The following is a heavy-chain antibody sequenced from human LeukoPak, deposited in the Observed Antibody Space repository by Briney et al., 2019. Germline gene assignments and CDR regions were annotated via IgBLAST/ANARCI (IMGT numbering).Heavy chain of an antibody. Sequence: GGSLGLSCAASGFTFSSYAMHWVRQAPGKGLEWVAVISYDGSNKYYADSVKGRFTISRDNSKNTLYLQMNSLRAEDTAVYYCASLVVSFDYWGQGTLVTVSS. V-gene: IGHV3-30*01. CDR3: ASLVVSFDY. D-gene: IGHD3-22*01. CDR1: GFTFSSYA. CDR2: ISYDGSNK. J-gene: IGHJ4*02.